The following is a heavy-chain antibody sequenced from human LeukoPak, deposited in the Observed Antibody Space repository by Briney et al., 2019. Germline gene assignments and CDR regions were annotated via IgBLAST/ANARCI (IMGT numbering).Heavy chain of an antibody. CDR2: ISDSGGS. CDR1: GGSVSSGISY. V-gene: IGHV4-61*01. Sequence: SETLSLTCSVSGGSVSSGISYWSWIRQPPGEGLEWIAYISDSGGSDYNPSLRGRVTISLDTSKNQFSLRLPSVTAADTAVYCCARVPAAGTGPDYWGQGTLVTVSS. CDR3: ARVPAAGTGPDY. D-gene: IGHD6-13*01. J-gene: IGHJ4*02.